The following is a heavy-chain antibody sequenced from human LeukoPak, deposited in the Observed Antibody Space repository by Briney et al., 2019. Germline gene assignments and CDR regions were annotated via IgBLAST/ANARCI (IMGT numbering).Heavy chain of an antibody. CDR3: ARELYDFWSGYRRFDP. CDR2: INPNSGGT. Sequence: GASVKVSCKASGYTFTGYYMHWVRQAPGQGLEWMGWINPNSGGTNYAQKFQGRVTMTRDTSISTAYMELSRLRSDDTAVYYCARELYDFWSGYRRFDPWGQGTLVTVSS. D-gene: IGHD3-3*01. J-gene: IGHJ5*02. CDR1: GYTFTGYY. V-gene: IGHV1-2*02.